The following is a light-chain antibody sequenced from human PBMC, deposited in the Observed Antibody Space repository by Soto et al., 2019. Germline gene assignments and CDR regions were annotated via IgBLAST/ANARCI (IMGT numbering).Light chain of an antibody. CDR2: YDS. CDR3: QVWDSRRV. V-gene: IGLV3-21*04. CDR1: NIGSKS. Sequence: SYELTQPPSVSVAPGKTARIPCGGNNIGSKSVHWYQQKPGQAPVLVIYYDSDRPSGIPERFSGSNSGNTATLTISRVEAGDEADYYCQVWDSRRVFGGGTKVTVL. J-gene: IGLJ2*01.